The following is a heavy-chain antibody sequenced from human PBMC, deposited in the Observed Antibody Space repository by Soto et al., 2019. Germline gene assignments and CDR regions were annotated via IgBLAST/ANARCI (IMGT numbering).Heavy chain of an antibody. CDR1: GGSIDSYY. CDR2: IYYSGST. J-gene: IGHJ4*02. CDR3: ARDSRLGFPDY. D-gene: IGHD3-16*01. V-gene: IGHV4-59*01. Sequence: QVQLQESGPGLVKPSETLSLTCTVSGGSIDSYYWSWIRQPPGKGLEWIGYIYYSGSTSYNPSLKSRVTISVDTSKNQFSLKLNSVTAADTAVYYCARDSRLGFPDYWGQGTLVTVSS.